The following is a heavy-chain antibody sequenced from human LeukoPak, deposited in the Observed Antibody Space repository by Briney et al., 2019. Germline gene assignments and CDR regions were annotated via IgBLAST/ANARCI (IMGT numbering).Heavy chain of an antibody. Sequence: GGSLRLFCAASVFTFSTYAMSWVRQAPGKGLEWVSSIRRCGDRTYYADSVKGRFTISRDNSKNTLYLQMNSLRAEDTAIYYCAKYNYYGSGSYYNDFDSWGQGTLVTVSS. V-gene: IGHV3-23*01. CDR2: IRRCGDRT. CDR1: VFTFSTYA. D-gene: IGHD3-10*01. CDR3: AKYNYYGSGSYYNDFDS. J-gene: IGHJ4*02.